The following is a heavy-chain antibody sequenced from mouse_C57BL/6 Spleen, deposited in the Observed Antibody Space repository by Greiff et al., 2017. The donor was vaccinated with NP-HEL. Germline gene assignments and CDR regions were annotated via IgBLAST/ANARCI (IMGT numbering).Heavy chain of an antibody. Sequence: QVHVKQPGAELVRPGSSVKLSCKASGYTFTSYWMHWVKQRPIQGLEWIGNIDPSDSETHYNQKFKDKATLTVDKSSSTAYMQLSSLTSEDSAVYYCVRRRTQLRQGDYFDYWGQGTTLTVSS. J-gene: IGHJ2*01. D-gene: IGHD3-2*02. CDR1: GYTFTSYW. V-gene: IGHV1-52*01. CDR3: VRRRTQLRQGDYFDY. CDR2: IDPSDSET.